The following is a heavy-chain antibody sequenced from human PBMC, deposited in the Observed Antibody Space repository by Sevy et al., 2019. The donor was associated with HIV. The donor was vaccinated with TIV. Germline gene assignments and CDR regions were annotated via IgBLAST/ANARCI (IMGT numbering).Heavy chain of an antibody. D-gene: IGHD3-22*01. Sequence: ASVKVSCKVSGSTLTRLAIHWVRQAPGKGPEWMGSFDPEDGETIYSQKFQGRVTMTEDTSTDTGYMELGSLGSEDTAVYYCATTKDYYDSSGSPFDDWGQGTLVTVSS. CDR3: ATTKDYYDSSGSPFDD. CDR1: GSTLTRLA. J-gene: IGHJ4*02. V-gene: IGHV1-24*01. CDR2: FDPEDGET.